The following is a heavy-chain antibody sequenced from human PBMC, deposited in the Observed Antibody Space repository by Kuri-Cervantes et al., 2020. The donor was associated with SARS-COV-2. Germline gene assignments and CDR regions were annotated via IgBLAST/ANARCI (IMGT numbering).Heavy chain of an antibody. D-gene: IGHD1-26*01. J-gene: IGHJ4*02. CDR2: IYESGDT. CDR1: GASISSSTYY. V-gene: IGHV4-39*01. CDR3: AKASIVGATYFDC. Sequence: SETLSLTCTVSGASISSSTYYWGWIRQSPGKGLEWLGSIYESGDTYYSSSLKSRLSLSVDTSKNQFSLKLTSVTAADTAIYYCAKASIVGATYFDCWGQGTLVTVSS.